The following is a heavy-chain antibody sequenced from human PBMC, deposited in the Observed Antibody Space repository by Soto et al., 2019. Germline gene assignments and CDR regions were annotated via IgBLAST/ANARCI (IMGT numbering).Heavy chain of an antibody. CDR2: IGTAGDT. CDR1: GFTFSSYD. D-gene: IGHD6-25*01. Sequence: EVQLVESGGGLVQPGGSLRLSCAASGFTFSSYDMHWVRQATGKGLEWVSAIGTAGDTYYPGSVKGRFTISRENAKNSLYLQMNSLRAGDTAVYYCARDGRPQRAFDIWGQGTMVTVSS. V-gene: IGHV3-13*01. CDR3: ARDGRPQRAFDI. J-gene: IGHJ3*02.